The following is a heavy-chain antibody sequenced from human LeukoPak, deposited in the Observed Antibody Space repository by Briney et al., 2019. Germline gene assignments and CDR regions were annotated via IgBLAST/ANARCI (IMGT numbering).Heavy chain of an antibody. V-gene: IGHV3-33*01. Sequence: GGSLRLSCAASEFTFSSYGMHWVRQAPGKGLEWVAVIWYDGSNKYYADSVKGRFTISRDNSKNTLYLQMNSLRAEDTAVYYCARDGNQYSSSWYPEYFQHWGQGTLVTVSS. CDR2: IWYDGSNK. CDR3: ARDGNQYSSSWYPEYFQH. CDR1: EFTFSSYG. J-gene: IGHJ1*01. D-gene: IGHD6-13*01.